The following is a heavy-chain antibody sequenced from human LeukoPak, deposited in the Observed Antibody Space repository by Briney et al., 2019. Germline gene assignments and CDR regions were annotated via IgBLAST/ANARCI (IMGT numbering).Heavy chain of an antibody. CDR3: ATTVRNYDFWSGHPLDY. CDR1: DDSIRRSSSY. Sequence: SETLSLTCTISDDSIRRSSSYWSWIRQPAEKGLEWIGRINTGGSTIFNPSLKSRVTISIDTSNNQFSLKLNSVTAADTAIYYCATTVRNYDFWSGHPLDYWGQGILVTVSS. J-gene: IGHJ4*02. D-gene: IGHD3-3*01. V-gene: IGHV4-61*02. CDR2: INTGGST.